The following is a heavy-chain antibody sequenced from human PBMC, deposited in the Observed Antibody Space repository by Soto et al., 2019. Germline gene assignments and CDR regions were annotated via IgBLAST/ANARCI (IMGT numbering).Heavy chain of an antibody. J-gene: IGHJ6*02. CDR3: ARGLSNYYYYGMDV. Sequence: ASVKVSCKASGGTFSSYAISWVRQAPGQGLEWMGGIVPIFGTANYAQKFQGRVTITADESTSTAYMELSSLRSEDTAVYYCARGLSNYYYYGMDVWGQGTTVTVSS. CDR2: IVPIFGTA. D-gene: IGHD3-16*01. V-gene: IGHV1-69*13. CDR1: GGTFSSYA.